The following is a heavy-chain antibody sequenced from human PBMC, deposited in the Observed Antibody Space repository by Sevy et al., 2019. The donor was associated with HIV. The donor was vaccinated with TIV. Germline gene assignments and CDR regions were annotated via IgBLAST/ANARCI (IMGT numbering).Heavy chain of an antibody. Sequence: ASVKVSCKVSGYTLTELSMHWVRQAPGKGLEWMGGFDPEDGETIYAQKFQGRVTMTEDTSTDTAYMELSSLRSEDTAGYYCATLEGIEYYFDYWGQGTLVTVSS. CDR2: FDPEDGET. CDR1: GYTLTELS. V-gene: IGHV1-24*01. CDR3: ATLEGIEYYFDY. J-gene: IGHJ4*02.